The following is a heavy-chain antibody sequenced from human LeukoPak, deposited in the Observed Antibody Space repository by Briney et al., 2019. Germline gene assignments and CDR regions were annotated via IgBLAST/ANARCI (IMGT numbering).Heavy chain of an antibody. CDR1: GFTFSSYA. CDR3: AKAGIVVVPAARDDGWFDP. CDR2: ISGSGGST. J-gene: IGHJ5*02. Sequence: RGSLRLSRAASGFTFSSYAMSWVRQAPGKGLEWVSAISGSGGSTYYADSVKGRFTISRDNSKNTLYLQMNSLRAEDTAVYYCAKAGIVVVPAARDDGWFDPWGQGTLVTVSS. V-gene: IGHV3-23*01. D-gene: IGHD2-2*01.